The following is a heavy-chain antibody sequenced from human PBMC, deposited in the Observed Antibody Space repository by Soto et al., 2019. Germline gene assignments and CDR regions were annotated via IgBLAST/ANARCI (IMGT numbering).Heavy chain of an antibody. V-gene: IGHV4-4*02. CDR2: IFHSGST. CDR1: GGSMRSNNR. J-gene: IGHJ4*02. CDR3: ARVYSGSYSDS. D-gene: IGHD1-26*01. Sequence: QVQLQESGPGLVKPSGTLSLTCAVSGGSMRSNNRWSWVRQPPGKGLEWIGEIFHSGSTNYNPSLKTRVTISVDKSKNQFSLKLSSVTAADPAVYYCARVYSGSYSDSWGQGTLVTVSS.